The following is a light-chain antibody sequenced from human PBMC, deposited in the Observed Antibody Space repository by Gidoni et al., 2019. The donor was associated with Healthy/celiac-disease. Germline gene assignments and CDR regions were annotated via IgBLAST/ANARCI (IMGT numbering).Light chain of an antibody. V-gene: IGKV3-20*01. CDR3: QQYGSSPVT. CDR1: QSVSSSY. Sequence: ELVFTQSPGTLSLSPGERATLSCRASQSVSSSYLAWYQQKPGQAPRLLIYGASSRATGIPDRLSGSGSGTDFTLTISRLEPEDFAVYYCQQYGSSPVTFGQXTKLEIK. CDR2: GAS. J-gene: IGKJ2*01.